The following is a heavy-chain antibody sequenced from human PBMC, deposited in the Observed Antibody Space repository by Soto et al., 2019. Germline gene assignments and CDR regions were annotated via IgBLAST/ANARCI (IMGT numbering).Heavy chain of an antibody. CDR1: GFTFTNAW. Sequence: GGSLRLSCAASGFTFTNAWMNWVRQAPGKGLEWVGRIKSKTDGGTTDYAAPVKGRFTISRDDSKNTLYLQMNSLKTEDTAVYYCTTDPVTMIVVVPSSGWGQGTLVTVSS. V-gene: IGHV3-15*07. J-gene: IGHJ4*02. CDR2: IKSKTDGGTT. CDR3: TTDPVTMIVVVPSSG. D-gene: IGHD3-22*01.